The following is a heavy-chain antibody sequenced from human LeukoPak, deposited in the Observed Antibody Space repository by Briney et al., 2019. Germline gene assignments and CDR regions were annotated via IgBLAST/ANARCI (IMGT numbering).Heavy chain of an antibody. D-gene: IGHD5-24*01. V-gene: IGHV3-21*01. CDR1: GFTFSTYS. Sequence: GGSLRLSCAASGFTFSTYSMNWVHQAPGKGLEWVSSISSSSSYIYYADSMKGRFTISRDNAKNSLHLQMNSLRAEDTAVYYCARGDGMANFDYWGQGTLVTVSS. J-gene: IGHJ4*02. CDR3: ARGDGMANFDY. CDR2: ISSSSSYI.